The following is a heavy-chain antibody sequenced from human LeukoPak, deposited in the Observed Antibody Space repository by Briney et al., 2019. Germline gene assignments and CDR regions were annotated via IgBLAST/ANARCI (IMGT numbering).Heavy chain of an antibody. CDR1: GGSISSYY. V-gene: IGHV4-4*07. Sequence: SETLSLTCTVSGGSISSYYWSWIRQPAGKGLEWIGRIYTSGSTNYNPSLKSRVTMSVDTSKNQFSLKLSSVTAADTAVYYCARDDPSYNWNAATLDYWGQGTLVTVSS. CDR2: IYTSGST. CDR3: ARDDPSYNWNAATLDY. J-gene: IGHJ4*02. D-gene: IGHD1-1*01.